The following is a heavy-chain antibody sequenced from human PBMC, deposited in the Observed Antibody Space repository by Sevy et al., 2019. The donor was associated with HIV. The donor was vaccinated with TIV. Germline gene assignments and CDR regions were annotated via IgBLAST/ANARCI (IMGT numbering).Heavy chain of an antibody. V-gene: IGHV3-33*01. Sequence: GGSLRLSYAASGFTFSSYGMHWVRQAPGKGLEWVAVIWYDGSNKYYADSVKGRFTISRDNSKNTLYLQMNSLRAEDTAVYYCARSPGYCSGGSCYWDFDYWGQGTLVTVSS. CDR3: ARSPGYCSGGSCYWDFDY. CDR1: GFTFSSYG. D-gene: IGHD2-15*01. J-gene: IGHJ4*02. CDR2: IWYDGSNK.